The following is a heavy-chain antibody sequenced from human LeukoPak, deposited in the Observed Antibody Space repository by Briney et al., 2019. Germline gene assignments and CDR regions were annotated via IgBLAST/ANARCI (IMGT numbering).Heavy chain of an antibody. CDR2: ISYDGSNE. CDR1: GFTFSSYV. V-gene: IGHV3-30*04. Sequence: TGGSLRLSCAASGFTFSSYVMHWVRQAPGKGLEWVAIISYDGSNEYYADSVKGRFTISRDNSKNTLYLQMNSLRAADTAVYYCARHSYGTMIVVSRGFDYWGQGTLVTVSS. CDR3: ARHSYGTMIVVSRGFDY. D-gene: IGHD3-22*01. J-gene: IGHJ4*02.